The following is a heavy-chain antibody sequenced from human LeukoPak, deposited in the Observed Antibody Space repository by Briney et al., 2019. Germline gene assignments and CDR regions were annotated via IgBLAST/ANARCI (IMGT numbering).Heavy chain of an antibody. Sequence: GRSLRLSCAASGFTFSSYGMHWVRQAPGKGLEWVAVISYDGSNKYYADSVKGRFTISRDNSKNTLYLQMNSLRAEDTAVYYCANVEYGDGYNYFDYWGQGTLVTVSS. CDR1: GFTFSSYG. V-gene: IGHV3-30*18. D-gene: IGHD5-24*01. CDR2: ISYDGSNK. CDR3: ANVEYGDGYNYFDY. J-gene: IGHJ4*02.